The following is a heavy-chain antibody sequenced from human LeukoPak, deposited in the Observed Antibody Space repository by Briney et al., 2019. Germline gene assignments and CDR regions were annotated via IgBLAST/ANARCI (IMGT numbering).Heavy chain of an antibody. CDR3: AREGTSNWYAY. CDR1: GYTFTNHA. Sequence: GASVKVSCKASGYTFTNHAVHWARQAPGQGLEWMGWINTNTGKPTYAQDFTGRFVFSLETSVSTAYLDISSLKTEDTAVFYCAREGTSNWYAYWGQGTLVSVSS. J-gene: IGHJ4*02. V-gene: IGHV7-4-1*02. D-gene: IGHD1-20*01. CDR2: INTNTGKP.